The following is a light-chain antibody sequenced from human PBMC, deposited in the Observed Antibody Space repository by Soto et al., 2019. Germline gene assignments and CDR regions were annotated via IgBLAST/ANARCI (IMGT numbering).Light chain of an antibody. V-gene: IGKV3-15*01. CDR3: QQYDSSPRT. Sequence: EIVMTQSPAALSVSPGETATLSCRASQSVRANLAWYQQKPGQAPRLLIYGASTTATGIPARFSGSGSGTEFTLTISSLQSEDFAVYYCQQYDSSPRTFGQGTKVDIK. CDR2: GAS. J-gene: IGKJ1*01. CDR1: QSVRAN.